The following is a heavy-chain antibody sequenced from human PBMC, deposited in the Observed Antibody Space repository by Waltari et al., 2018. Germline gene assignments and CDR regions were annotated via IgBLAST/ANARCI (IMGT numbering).Heavy chain of an antibody. V-gene: IGHV4-34*02. CDR2: INHSGST. J-gene: IGHJ2*01. CDR1: GGSFSGNL. D-gene: IGHD3-3*01. CDR3: AKRGMEGGYFDL. Sequence: QVQLQQWGAGLLKPSETLSLTCTVYGGSFSGNLWNWIRQPPGKRLEWIGEINHSGSTDYNPSRKSRVIISVDTSKNQFSLKLSSVTAADTAVYYCAKRGMEGGYFDLWGRGTLVTVSS.